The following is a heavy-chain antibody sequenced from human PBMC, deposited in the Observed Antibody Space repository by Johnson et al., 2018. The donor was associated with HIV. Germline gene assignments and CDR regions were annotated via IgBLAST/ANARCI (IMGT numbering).Heavy chain of an antibody. Sequence: VPLVESGGGVVQPGGSLRLSCVASGFTFDDYGMSWVRQPPGKGLEWVSGINWNGGSTDYADSVKGRFTISRDNAKNSLYLQMNSLRAEDTALYYCAREVEITMVQGVIIGDAFDIWGQGTMVTVSS. V-gene: IGHV3-20*04. D-gene: IGHD3-10*01. CDR2: INWNGGST. CDR3: AREVEITMVQGVIIGDAFDI. J-gene: IGHJ3*02. CDR1: GFTFDDYG.